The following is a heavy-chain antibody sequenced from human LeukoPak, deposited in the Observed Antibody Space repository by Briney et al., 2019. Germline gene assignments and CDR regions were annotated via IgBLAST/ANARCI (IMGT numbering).Heavy chain of an antibody. J-gene: IGHJ5*02. Sequence: SETLSLTCAVSGGSISSSAFYWGWIRQPPGKGLEWIANIYYSGSTYYNPSLKSRVTISVDTSKNRFSLKLNSVTAADTAVYYCARQGGSPDWFDHWGQGTLVTVSS. D-gene: IGHD1-26*01. CDR1: GGSISSSAFY. CDR2: IYYSGST. V-gene: IGHV4-39*01. CDR3: ARQGGSPDWFDH.